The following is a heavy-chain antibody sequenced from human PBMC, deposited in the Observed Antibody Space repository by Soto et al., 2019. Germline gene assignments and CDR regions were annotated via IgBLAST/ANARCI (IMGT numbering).Heavy chain of an antibody. Sequence: QVQLQESGPGLVKPSETLSLTCTVSSGSVSSIDYYWSWVRQPPGRGLEWIGYIHHRGSTNYNPSLKSRVTMSVDTSNNQFSLRLGSVTAADTAVYYCTREGVGSGWYSFFYWGQGTLVTVSS. J-gene: IGHJ4*02. CDR2: IHHRGST. CDR1: SGSVSSIDYY. V-gene: IGHV4-61*08. D-gene: IGHD6-19*01. CDR3: TREGVGSGWYSFFY.